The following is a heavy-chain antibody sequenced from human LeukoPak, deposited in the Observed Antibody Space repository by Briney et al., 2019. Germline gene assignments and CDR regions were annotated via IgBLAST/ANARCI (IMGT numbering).Heavy chain of an antibody. J-gene: IGHJ6*02. CDR2: IYYSGST. D-gene: IGHD2-2*03. CDR1: GGSISSGGYY. V-gene: IGHV4-31*03. CDR3: ARARGTHGSYGMDV. Sequence: SQTLSFTCTVSGGSISSGGYYWSWIRQHPGKGLEWIGYIYYSGSTYYNPSLKSRVTISVDTSKNQFSLKLSSVTAADTAVYYCARARGTHGSYGMDVWGQGTTVTVSS.